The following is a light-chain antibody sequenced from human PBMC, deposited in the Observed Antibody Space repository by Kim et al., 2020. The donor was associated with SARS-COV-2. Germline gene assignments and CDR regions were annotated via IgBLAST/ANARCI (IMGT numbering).Light chain of an antibody. CDR2: GKN. J-gene: IGLJ2*01. CDR1: SLRSYY. Sequence: VALGQTVRITCQGDSLRSYYATWYQQNPGQAPILVIYGKNNRPSGIPDRFSGSSSGNTASLTITGTQAGDEADYYCNSRDSNDNVVFGGGTKVTVL. V-gene: IGLV3-19*01. CDR3: NSRDSNDNVV.